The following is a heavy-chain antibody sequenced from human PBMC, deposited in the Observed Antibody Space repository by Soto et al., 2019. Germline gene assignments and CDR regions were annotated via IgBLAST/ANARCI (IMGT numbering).Heavy chain of an antibody. CDR1: GESSSGYY. Sequence: TSETLSLTCAVYGESSSGYYWSWIRQPPGKGLEWIGEINHSGSTNYNPSLKSRVIISVDTSNNQVSLKLNSVTAADTAVYYCARRWGTYFDFWGQGTLVTVSS. CDR2: INHSGST. V-gene: IGHV4-34*01. D-gene: IGHD7-27*01. CDR3: ARRWGTYFDF. J-gene: IGHJ4*02.